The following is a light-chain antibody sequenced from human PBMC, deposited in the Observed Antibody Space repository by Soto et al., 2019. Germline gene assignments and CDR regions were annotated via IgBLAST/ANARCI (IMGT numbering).Light chain of an antibody. CDR3: QQYKSWPPIT. V-gene: IGKV3-15*01. Sequence: EIVMTQSPATLSVPPGEXVTXXXXASQSVPSRIAWYQQKPGQAPSLLIYGASTRATGVPDRFSGTGSGTEFTLTISSLKSEDYAVYYCQQYKSWPPITFGQGTRLEIK. J-gene: IGKJ5*01. CDR1: QSVPSR. CDR2: GAS.